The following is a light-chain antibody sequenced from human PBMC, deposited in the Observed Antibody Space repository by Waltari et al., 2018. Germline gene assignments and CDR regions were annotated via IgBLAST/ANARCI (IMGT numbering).Light chain of an antibody. CDR3: FSDAGGPRI. CDR1: TSDVGGHPY. V-gene: IGLV2-11*01. CDR2: EVN. Sequence: QSALTQPRSVSGSPGQSVNHPCTGTTSDVGGHPYVSQYPQRPAKGLKHLIYEVNKRPSGRPDRFSDSKSGNTASLTIAVLRTEEEADYYCFSDAGGPRIFGGGTKLTVL. J-gene: IGLJ2*01.